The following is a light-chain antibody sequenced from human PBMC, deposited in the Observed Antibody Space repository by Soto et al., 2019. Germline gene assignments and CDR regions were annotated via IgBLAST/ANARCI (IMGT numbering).Light chain of an antibody. V-gene: IGKV1-39*01. CDR1: QSISTY. CDR2: AAS. J-gene: IGKJ1*01. Sequence: DIRMTQSPSSLSASVGDRVTITCRASQSISTYLNWYHQRPGEAPKLLIYAASTLQSGVPSRFSGSGSGTDFTLTISSLQPEDFVTYYCQQSYSNPRTFGQGTKVDIK. CDR3: QQSYSNPRT.